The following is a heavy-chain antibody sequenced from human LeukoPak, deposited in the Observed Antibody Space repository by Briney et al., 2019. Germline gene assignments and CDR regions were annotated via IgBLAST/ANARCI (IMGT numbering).Heavy chain of an antibody. CDR1: GFTVSSNY. J-gene: IGHJ4*02. CDR2: IYSGGST. V-gene: IGHV3-53*01. D-gene: IGHD4-23*01. CDR3: ATTPPDYDYGGPHFDY. Sequence: GGSLRLSCAASGFTVSSNYMSWVRQAPGKGLEWVSVIYSGGSTYYADSVKGRFTISRDNSKNTLYLQMNSLRAEDTAVYYCATTPPDYDYGGPHFDYWGQGTLVTVSS.